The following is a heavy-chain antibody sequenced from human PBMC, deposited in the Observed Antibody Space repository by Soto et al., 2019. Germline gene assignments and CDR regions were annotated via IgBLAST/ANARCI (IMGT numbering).Heavy chain of an antibody. D-gene: IGHD5-18*01. CDR3: ARGVAGYSYGPNNWFDP. V-gene: IGHV4-4*02. CDR1: GGSISSSNW. J-gene: IGHJ5*02. CDR2: IYHSGST. Sequence: SETLSLTXAVSGGSISSSNWWSWVRQPPGKGLEWIGEIYHSGSTNYNPSLKSRVTISVDKSKNQFSLKLSSVTAADTAVYYCARGVAGYSYGPNNWFDPWGQGTLVTVSS.